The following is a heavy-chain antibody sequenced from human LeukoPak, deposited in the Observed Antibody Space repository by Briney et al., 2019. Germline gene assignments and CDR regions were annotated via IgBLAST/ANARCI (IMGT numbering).Heavy chain of an antibody. J-gene: IGHJ4*02. CDR2: IYTSGST. CDR3: ARSSSGFPLFDY. D-gene: IGHD6-13*01. V-gene: IGHV4-61*02. Sequence: PSETLSLTCTVSGGTISSGSYYWSWIRQPAGKGLEWIGRIYTSGSTNYNPSLKSRVTISVDTSKNQFSLKLSYVTAADTAVYYCARSSSGFPLFDYWGQGTLVTVSS. CDR1: GGTISSGSYY.